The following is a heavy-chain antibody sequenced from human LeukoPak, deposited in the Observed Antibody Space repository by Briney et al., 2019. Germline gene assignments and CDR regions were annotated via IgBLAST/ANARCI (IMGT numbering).Heavy chain of an antibody. J-gene: IGHJ4*02. CDR2: LTNRNTNI. D-gene: IGHD2-21*02. CDR1: GFAFDEHG. Sequence: GGSLRLSCTDSGFAFDEHGMSWVRQAPGKGLEWVSPLTNRNTNIYSADSVKGRFTISRDNAKSSLYLHMNSLRAEDTAVYCCGRDVYVAVTGVPDYWGQGTLVTVSS. V-gene: IGHV3-21*01. CDR3: GRDVYVAVTGVPDY.